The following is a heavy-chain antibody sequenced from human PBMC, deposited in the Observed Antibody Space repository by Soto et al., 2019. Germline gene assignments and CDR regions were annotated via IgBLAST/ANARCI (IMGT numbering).Heavy chain of an antibody. CDR2: ISYDGSNK. Sequence: VVFLRLSCPGSGFSFSSYPMHWVRQAPGEWPGWVAVISYDGSNKYYADTVKGRFTISRDNYKNKLYLQMNSLRAEDTAVYYCARAYCGGDCYSDYYYGMDVWGQGTTVTVSS. CDR1: GFSFSSYP. V-gene: IGHV3-30-3*01. CDR3: ARAYCGGDCYSDYYYGMDV. J-gene: IGHJ6*02. D-gene: IGHD2-21*02.